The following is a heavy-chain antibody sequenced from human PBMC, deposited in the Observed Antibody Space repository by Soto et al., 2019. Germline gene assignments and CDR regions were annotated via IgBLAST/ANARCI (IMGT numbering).Heavy chain of an antibody. CDR3: ARDGQDRHQAIITEYFGMDV. Sequence: VQVVQSEAEAKKPGSSVKLSCEVSGGTFSNAAFSRVRQSPVQGLEWMGGLIPIFGGAKYAQKFQGRVEITADVLTDILYREVTSLTIDDTAVYFCARDGQDRHQAIITEYFGMDVWGQGTTVTVS. V-gene: IGHV1-69*01. D-gene: IGHD3-9*01. J-gene: IGHJ6*02. CDR2: LIPIFGGA. CDR1: GGTFSNAA.